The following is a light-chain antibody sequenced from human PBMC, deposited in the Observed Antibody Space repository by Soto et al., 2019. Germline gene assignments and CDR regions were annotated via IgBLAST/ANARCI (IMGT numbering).Light chain of an antibody. CDR1: QSVNTN. J-gene: IGKJ4*01. CDR3: QQYKNWPPVT. Sequence: ETVMTQSPATLSVSLGERATLSCRASQSVNTNLAWYQQKPGQAPRLLIYGASIRATGVPATFSGSGSGTDFTLTISSLQPEDFAVYFCQQYKNWPPVTFGGGTKVEIK. CDR2: GAS. V-gene: IGKV3-15*01.